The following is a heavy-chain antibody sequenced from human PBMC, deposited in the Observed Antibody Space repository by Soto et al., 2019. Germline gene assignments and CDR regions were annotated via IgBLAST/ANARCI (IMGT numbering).Heavy chain of an antibody. V-gene: IGHV3-33*01. D-gene: IGHD2-15*01. CDR2: IWYDGSNK. Sequence: PGGSLRLSCAASGFTFSSYGMHWVRQAPGKGLEWVAVIWYDGSNKYYADSVKGRFTISRDNSKNTLYLQMNSLRAEDTAVYYCARDQYCSGGSCYFPYDYFDYWGQGT. CDR1: GFTFSSYG. J-gene: IGHJ4*02. CDR3: ARDQYCSGGSCYFPYDYFDY.